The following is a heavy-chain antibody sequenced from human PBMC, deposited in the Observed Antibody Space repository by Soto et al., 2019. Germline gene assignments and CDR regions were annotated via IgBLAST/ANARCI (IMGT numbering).Heavy chain of an antibody. J-gene: IGHJ6*03. CDR3: AREKGYCTNGVCYYYYMDV. Sequence: SETLSLTCTVSGGSISSYYWSWIRQPPGKGLEWIGYIYYSGSTNYNPSLKSRVTISVDTSKNRFSLKLSSVTAADTAVYYCAREKGYCTNGVCYYYYMDVWGKGTTVTVSS. CDR2: IYYSGST. D-gene: IGHD2-8*01. CDR1: GGSISSYY. V-gene: IGHV4-59*01.